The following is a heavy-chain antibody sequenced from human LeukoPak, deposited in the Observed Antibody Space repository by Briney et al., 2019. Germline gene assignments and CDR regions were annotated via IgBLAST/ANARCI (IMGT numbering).Heavy chain of an antibody. D-gene: IGHD6-6*01. V-gene: IGHV3-21*01. CDR1: GFIFSHYS. CDR3: ARAREYSDIFDY. CDR2: ISSGSSHI. J-gene: IGHJ4*02. Sequence: GGSLRLSCAASGFIFSHYSMNWVRQAPGKGLEWVSYISSGSSHIYYADSVKGRFTISRDNAKNSLYLQMNSLRAEDTAVYYCARAREYSDIFDYWGQGTLVTVSS.